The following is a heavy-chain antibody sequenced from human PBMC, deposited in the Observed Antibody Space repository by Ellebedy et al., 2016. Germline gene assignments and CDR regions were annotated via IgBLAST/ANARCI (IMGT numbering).Heavy chain of an antibody. D-gene: IGHD2-8*01. Sequence: SRVTISVDTSKNQFSLKLSSVTAADTALYYCARRLGVPGKPNWFDPWGQGTLVTVAS. V-gene: IGHV4-61*07. J-gene: IGHJ5*02. CDR3: ARRLGVPGKPNWFDP.